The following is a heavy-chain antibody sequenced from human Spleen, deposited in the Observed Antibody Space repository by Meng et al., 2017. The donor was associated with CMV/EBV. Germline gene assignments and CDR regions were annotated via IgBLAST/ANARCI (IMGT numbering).Heavy chain of an antibody. D-gene: IGHD5-18*01. Sequence: ASVKVSCKASQYTFIDHHMHWVRQAPGQGLEWMGWINPQSGDTKYAQKFQGRVTLSRDTSVSTAYMDLSRLRSDDTAVYYCARHDSGYSYGLRYYYAMAGWGQGTTVTVSS. CDR2: INPQSGDT. CDR3: ARHDSGYSYGLRYYYAMAG. J-gene: IGHJ6*02. V-gene: IGHV1-2*02. CDR1: QYTFIDHH.